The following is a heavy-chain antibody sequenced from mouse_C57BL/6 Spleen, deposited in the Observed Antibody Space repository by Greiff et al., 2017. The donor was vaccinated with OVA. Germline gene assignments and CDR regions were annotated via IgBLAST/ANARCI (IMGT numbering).Heavy chain of an antibody. J-gene: IGHJ2*01. CDR2: ISDGGSYT. D-gene: IGHD2-4*01. V-gene: IGHV5-4*01. CDR1: GFTFSSYA. Sequence: EVQGVESGGGLVKPGGSLKLSCAASGFTFSSYAMSWVRQTPEKRLEWVATISDGGSYTYYPDNVKGRFTISRDNASNNLYLQMSHLKSEDTAMYYGARGDYDYDGHFDYWGQGTTLTVSS. CDR3: ARGDYDYDGHFDY.